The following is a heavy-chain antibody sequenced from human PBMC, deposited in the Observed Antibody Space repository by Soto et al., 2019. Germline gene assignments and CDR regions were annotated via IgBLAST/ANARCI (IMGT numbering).Heavy chain of an antibody. J-gene: IGHJ6*02. CDR3: AHSSPIAAAGTNYYGMDV. CDR1: GFSLSTSGVG. Sequence: ASGPTLVNPTQTLTLTCTFPGFSLSTSGVGVGWIRQPPGKALEWLALIYWNDDKRYSPSLKSRLTITKDTSKNQVVLTMTNMDPVDTATYYCAHSSPIAAAGTNYYGMDVWGQGPTVTVSS. V-gene: IGHV2-5*01. CDR2: IYWNDDK. D-gene: IGHD6-13*01.